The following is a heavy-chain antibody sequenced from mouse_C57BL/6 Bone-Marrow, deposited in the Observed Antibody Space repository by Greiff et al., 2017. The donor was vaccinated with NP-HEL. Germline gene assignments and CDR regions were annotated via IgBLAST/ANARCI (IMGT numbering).Heavy chain of an antibody. Sequence: VQLQQSGPGLVKPSQSLSLTCSVTGYSITSGYYWNWIRQFPGNKLEWMGYISYDGSNNYNPSLKNRISITRDTSKNQFFLKLNSVNTEDTATYYCAKLYYYGSSYYFDYWGQGTTLTVSS. D-gene: IGHD1-1*01. J-gene: IGHJ2*01. V-gene: IGHV3-6*01. CDR2: ISYDGSN. CDR1: GYSITSGYY. CDR3: AKLYYYGSSYYFDY.